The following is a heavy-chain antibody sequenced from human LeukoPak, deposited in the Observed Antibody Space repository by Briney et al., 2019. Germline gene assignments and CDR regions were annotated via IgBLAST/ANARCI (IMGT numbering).Heavy chain of an antibody. J-gene: IGHJ6*03. D-gene: IGHD2-15*01. Sequence: GGSLRLSCAASGFTFSGSAMHWVRQASGKGLEWVGRIRSKANSYATAYAASVKGRFTISRDDSKDTAYLQMNSLKTEDTAVYYCTCRMTVYYYYMDVWGKGTTVTVSS. CDR3: TCRMTVYYYYMDV. CDR2: IRSKANSYAT. CDR1: GFTFSGSA. V-gene: IGHV3-73*01.